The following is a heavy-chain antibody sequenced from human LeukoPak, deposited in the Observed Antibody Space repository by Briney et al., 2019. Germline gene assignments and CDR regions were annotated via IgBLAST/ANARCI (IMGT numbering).Heavy chain of an antibody. J-gene: IGHJ4*02. CDR1: GGSISSSSYY. Sequence: SETLSLTCTVSGGSISSSSYYWGWIRQPPGKGLEWIRSIYYSGSTYYNPSLKSRVTISVDTSKNQFSLKLTSVTAADTAVYYCASSVDTSMVNYWGQGTLVTVSS. D-gene: IGHD5-18*01. CDR2: IYYSGST. V-gene: IGHV4-39*07. CDR3: ASSVDTSMVNY.